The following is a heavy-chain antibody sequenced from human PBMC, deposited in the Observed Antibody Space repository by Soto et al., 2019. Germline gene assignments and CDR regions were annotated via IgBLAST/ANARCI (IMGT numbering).Heavy chain of an antibody. D-gene: IGHD3-10*01. CDR2: IGTAGDT. CDR1: GFTFSSYD. J-gene: IGHJ6*04. V-gene: IGHV3-13*01. Sequence: GGSLRLSCAASGFTFSSYDMHWVRQATGKGLEWVSAIGTAGDTYYPGSVKGRFTISRENAKNSLYLQMNSLRAGDTAVYYCARKSMGPGSYDVWGKGTTVTVSS. CDR3: ARKSMGPGSYDV.